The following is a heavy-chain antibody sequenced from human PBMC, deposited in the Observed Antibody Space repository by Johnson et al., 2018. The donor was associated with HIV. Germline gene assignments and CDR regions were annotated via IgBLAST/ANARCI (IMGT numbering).Heavy chain of an antibody. V-gene: IGHV3-53*01. CDR3: ASSSPRDAFDI. J-gene: IGHJ3*02. CDR2: IYSSGST. Sequence: VQLVESGGGLIQPGGSLRLSCAASGFTVSTNYMSWVRQAPGKGLDWVSVIYSSGSTYYTDSVKGRFTTSRDNSKNTLYLQMNSLRAEDTAVYYCASSSPRDAFDIWGQGTMVTVSS. CDR1: GFTVSTNY.